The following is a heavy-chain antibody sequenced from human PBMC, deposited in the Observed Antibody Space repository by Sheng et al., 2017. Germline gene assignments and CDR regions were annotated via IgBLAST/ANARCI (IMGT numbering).Heavy chain of an antibody. CDR2: IKSKNDGGST. D-gene: IGHD2-15*01. CDR3: TADCRGGSCDFEGPGGY. J-gene: IGHJ4*02. CDR1: GFTFSDAW. V-gene: IGHV3-15*01. Sequence: EVQLVESGGGLVEPGGSLRLSCVVSGFTFSDAWMSWVRQAPGKGLEWVGRIKSKNDGGSTDYGAPVKGRFTTSRDDSKNTLYLQMNSLKTEDTAVYYCTADCRGGSCDFEGPGGYWGQGTLVTVSS.